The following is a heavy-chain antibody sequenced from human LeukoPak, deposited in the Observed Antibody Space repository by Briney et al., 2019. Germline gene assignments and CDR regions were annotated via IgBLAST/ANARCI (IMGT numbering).Heavy chain of an antibody. D-gene: IGHD4-17*01. V-gene: IGHV2-5*02. J-gene: IGHJ3*02. Sequence: ESGPTLVKPTQTLTLTCTFSGFSLSTSGVGVSWIRQPPGKALEWLALIYWDDDKRYSPSLKSRLTITKDTSKNQVVLTMTNMDPVDTATYYCAHLGTTVTTDDAFDIWGQGTMVTVSS. CDR3: AHLGTTVTTDDAFDI. CDR2: IYWDDDK. CDR1: GFSLSTSGVG.